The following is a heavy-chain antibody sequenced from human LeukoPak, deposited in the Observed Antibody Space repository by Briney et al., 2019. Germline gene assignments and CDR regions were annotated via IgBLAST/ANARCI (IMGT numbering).Heavy chain of an antibody. CDR2: VNPRSGDA. V-gene: IGHV1-8*03. CDR3: ARLSSHYGDYKVDP. D-gene: IGHD4-17*01. Sequence: ASVKVSCKASGYTFISYNINWLRQATGQGLEWMGWVNPRSGDAGCLQKFQGRLTITRDSSIDTAYMELSSLRSEDTAVYYCARLSSHYGDYKVDPWGQGTLVTVSS. J-gene: IGHJ5*02. CDR1: GYTFISYN.